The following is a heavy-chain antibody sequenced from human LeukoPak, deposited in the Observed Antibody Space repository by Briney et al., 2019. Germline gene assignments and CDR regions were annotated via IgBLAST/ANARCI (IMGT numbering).Heavy chain of an antibody. CDR2: ISSSGSTI. Sequence: GGSLRLSCAASGFTFSSYKTKWVCQAPGKGLEWISYISSSGSTIYYADSVKGRFTISRDTAQKSLYLQIYRLRAEDTPVYSCARSSRLYGWGEGSLVTVSS. D-gene: IGHD3-16*01. CDR3: ARSSRLYG. V-gene: IGHV3-48*03. J-gene: IGHJ4*02. CDR1: GFTFSSYK.